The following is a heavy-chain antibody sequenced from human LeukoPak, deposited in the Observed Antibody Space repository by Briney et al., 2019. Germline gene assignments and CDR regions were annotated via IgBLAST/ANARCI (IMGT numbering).Heavy chain of an antibody. CDR1: GVSISNSDYY. D-gene: IGHD2-15*01. Sequence: SETLSLTCTVSGVSISNSDYYWGWIRQPPGRGLEWIGSIYHTATTYYNPSLKSRLTISLDTSKSQFSLNVTSVTAADTAVYYCGRICTSRGIGGPRVFWGQGNLVTVSS. CDR3: GRICTSRGIGGPRVF. CDR2: IYHTATT. J-gene: IGHJ4*02. V-gene: IGHV4-39*07.